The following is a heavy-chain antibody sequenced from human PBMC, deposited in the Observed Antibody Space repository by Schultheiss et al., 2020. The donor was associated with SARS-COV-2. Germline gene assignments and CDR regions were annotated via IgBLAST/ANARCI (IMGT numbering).Heavy chain of an antibody. J-gene: IGHJ3*02. V-gene: IGHV4-39*07. D-gene: IGHD2-2*01. CDR2: MYHSGST. Sequence: SETLSLTCTVSGGSISSSSYYWGWIRQPPGKGLEWIANMYHSGSTYYNPSLKSRVTISVDTSKNQFSLKLSSVTAADTAVYYCARDCSSTSCYPGNDAFDIWGQGTMVTVSS. CDR3: ARDCSSTSCYPGNDAFDI. CDR1: GGSISSSSYY.